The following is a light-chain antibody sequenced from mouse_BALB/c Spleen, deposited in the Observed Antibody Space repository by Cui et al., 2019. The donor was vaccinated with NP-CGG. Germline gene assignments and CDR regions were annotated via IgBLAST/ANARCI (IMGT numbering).Light chain of an antibody. Sequence: QALVSHESVLTTSPGETVTLTYRSSTGAVTTSNYANWVQEKPDHLFTGLIGGTNNRAPGVPARFSGSLIGDKAALTITGAQTEDEAIYFCALWYSNHWVFGGGTKLTVL. V-gene: IGLV1*01. CDR2: GTN. CDR1: TGAVTTSNY. J-gene: IGLJ1*01. CDR3: ALWYSNHWV.